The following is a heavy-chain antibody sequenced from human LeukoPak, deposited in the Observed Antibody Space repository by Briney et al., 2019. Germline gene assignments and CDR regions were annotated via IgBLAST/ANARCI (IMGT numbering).Heavy chain of an antibody. CDR3: ARGGIKYSFDY. CDR2: IYHSGST. J-gene: IGHJ4*02. V-gene: IGHV4-30-2*01. D-gene: IGHD5-18*01. Sequence: SETLSLTCAVSGGSISSGGYSWSWIRQPPGKGLEWIGYIYHSGSTYYNPSLKSRVTISVDRSKNQFSLKLSSVTAADTAVYYCARGGIKYSFDYWGQGTLVTVSS. CDR1: GGSISSGGYS.